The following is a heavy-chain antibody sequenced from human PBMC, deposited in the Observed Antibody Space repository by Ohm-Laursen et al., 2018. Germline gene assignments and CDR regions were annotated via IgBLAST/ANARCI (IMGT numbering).Heavy chain of an antibody. CDR1: GFTFSDYY. Sequence: SLRLSYAASGFTFSDYYMSWIRQAPGKGLEWVSSISSSSTYIYYADSVKGRFTISRDNAKNSLYLQMNSLRADDTAVYYCARGYCGGDCYGDWGQGTLVTVSS. J-gene: IGHJ4*02. CDR2: ISSSSTYI. V-gene: IGHV3-11*06. CDR3: ARGYCGGDCYGD. D-gene: IGHD2-21*02.